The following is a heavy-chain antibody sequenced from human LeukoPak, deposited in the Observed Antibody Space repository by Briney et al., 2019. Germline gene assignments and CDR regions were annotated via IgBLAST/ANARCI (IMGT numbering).Heavy chain of an antibody. V-gene: IGHV3-7*03. J-gene: IGHJ4*02. CDR1: GFTFSSYW. CDR2: IDQVGSEK. Sequence: PGGSLRLSCAASGFTFSSYWMTWVRQGPGNGLEWVATIDQVGSEKYYVDSVKGRFTISRDNAKNSLYLQMNSLRAEDTAVYYCARDALGYCSGGRCYSPFDFWGQGTLVTVSS. CDR3: ARDALGYCSGGRCYSPFDF. D-gene: IGHD2-15*01.